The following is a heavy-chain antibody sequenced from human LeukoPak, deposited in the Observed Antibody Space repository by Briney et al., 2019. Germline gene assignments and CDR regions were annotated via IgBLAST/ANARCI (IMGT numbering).Heavy chain of an antibody. D-gene: IGHD5-18*01. CDR1: GFTVSSHY. CDR3: ARDKRLIQLFRGFDY. V-gene: IGHV3-66*01. CDR2: IYSGGST. J-gene: IGHJ4*02. Sequence: PGGSLRLSCAASGFTVSSHYMSWARQAPGEGLEWVSVIYSGGSTYYADSMKGRFTISRDNSKNTLYLQMGSLRAEDMAVYYCARDKRLIQLFRGFDYWGQGTLVTVSS.